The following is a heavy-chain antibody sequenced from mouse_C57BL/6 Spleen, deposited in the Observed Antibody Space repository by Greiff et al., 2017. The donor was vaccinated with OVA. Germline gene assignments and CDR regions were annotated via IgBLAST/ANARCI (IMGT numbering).Heavy chain of an antibody. D-gene: IGHD1-1*01. CDR3: ARVGLLRYYFDY. CDR1: GYTFTSYW. CDR2: INPSNGGT. Sequence: QVQLQQPGTELVKPGASVKLSCKASGYTFTSYWMHWVKQRPGQGLEWIGNINPSNGGTNYNEKFKSKATLTVDKSSSTAYMQLSRLTSEDSAVYYFARVGLLRYYFDYWGQGTTLTVSS. J-gene: IGHJ2*01. V-gene: IGHV1-53*01.